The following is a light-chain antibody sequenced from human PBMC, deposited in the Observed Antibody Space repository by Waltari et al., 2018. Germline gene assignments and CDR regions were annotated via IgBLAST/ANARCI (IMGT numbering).Light chain of an antibody. Sequence: QSALTQPASVSGSPGQSITIPCTGSSRNLGPYDYVSWYQHHPGKAPKLIIFDVTNRPSGVSERFSGSKSGNTASLTISGLQAEDEADYHCSSYTSASALMLFGGGTKLTVL. V-gene: IGLV2-14*03. CDR2: DVT. CDR1: SRNLGPYDY. J-gene: IGLJ2*01. CDR3: SSYTSASALML.